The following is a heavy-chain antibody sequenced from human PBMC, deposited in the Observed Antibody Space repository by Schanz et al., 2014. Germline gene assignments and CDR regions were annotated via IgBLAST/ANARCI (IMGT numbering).Heavy chain of an antibody. CDR3: ARGREVVAKIFDV. Sequence: EVQLVESGGGVVRPGGSLRLSCAASGFIVSSTYMTWVRQAPGKGLEWVSIIYSGVSTYYADSVKGRFTISRDNAKNSLYLQMNSLRAEDTGVYYCARGREVVAKIFDVWGQGTMVTVSS. V-gene: IGHV3-66*01. J-gene: IGHJ3*01. CDR1: GFIVSSTY. D-gene: IGHD3-22*01. CDR2: IYSGVST.